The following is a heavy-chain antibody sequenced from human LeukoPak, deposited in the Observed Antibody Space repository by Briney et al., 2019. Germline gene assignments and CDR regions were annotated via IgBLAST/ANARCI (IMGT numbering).Heavy chain of an antibody. CDR1: GGSVSSGSYY. J-gene: IGHJ5*02. Sequence: PSETLSLTCTVSGGSVSSGSYYWSWIRQPPGKGLEWIGYIYYSGSTNYNPSLKSRVTISVDTSKNQFSLKLSSVTAADTAVYYCARESGYDFWSGSYNWFDPWGQGILVTVSS. V-gene: IGHV4-61*01. CDR2: IYYSGST. D-gene: IGHD3-3*01. CDR3: ARESGYDFWSGSYNWFDP.